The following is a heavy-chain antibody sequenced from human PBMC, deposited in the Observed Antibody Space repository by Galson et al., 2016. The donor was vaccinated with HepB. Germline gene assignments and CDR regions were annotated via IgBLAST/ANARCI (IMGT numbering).Heavy chain of an antibody. V-gene: IGHV3-30*18. CDR2: MSYDGSSE. Sequence: SLRLSCAASGFTFSNYGMHWVRQAPGKGLEWVAFMSYDGSSEHYADSVKGRFTISRDNSKNTLHLQMNSLRPEDTAVYRCAKSSRIQRFLDHFNSWGQGTLVTVSS. CDR3: AKSSRIQRFLDHFNS. D-gene: IGHD3-3*01. J-gene: IGHJ4*02. CDR1: GFTFSNYG.